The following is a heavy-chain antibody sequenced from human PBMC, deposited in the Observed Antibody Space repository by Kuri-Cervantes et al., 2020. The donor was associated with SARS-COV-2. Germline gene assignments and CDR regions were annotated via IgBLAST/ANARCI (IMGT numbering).Heavy chain of an antibody. CDR3: ATGIAVGTQNWFDP. CDR1: GNTFTSYA. D-gene: IGHD6-19*01. Sequence: ASVKVSCKASGNTFTSYAMHWVRQAPGQRLEWMGWSNAGNGNTKYSQEFQGRVTITRDTSASTAYMELSSLRSEDTAVYYCATGIAVGTQNWFDPWGQGTLVTVSS. CDR2: SNAGNGNT. J-gene: IGHJ5*02. V-gene: IGHV1-3*02.